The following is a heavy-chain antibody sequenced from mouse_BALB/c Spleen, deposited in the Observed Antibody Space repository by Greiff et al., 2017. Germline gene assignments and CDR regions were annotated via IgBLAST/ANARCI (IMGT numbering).Heavy chain of an antibody. V-gene: IGHV1S29*02. J-gene: IGHJ3*01. CDR2: IYPYNGGT. CDR3: ARDTTTAWGFAY. Sequence: EVMLVESGPELVKPGASVKISCKASGYTFTDYNMHWVKQSHGKSLEWIGYIYPYNGGTGYNQKFKSKATLTVDNSSSTAYMELRSLTSEDSAVYYCARDTTTAWGFAYWGQGTLVTVSA. D-gene: IGHD1-2*01. CDR1: GYTFTDYN.